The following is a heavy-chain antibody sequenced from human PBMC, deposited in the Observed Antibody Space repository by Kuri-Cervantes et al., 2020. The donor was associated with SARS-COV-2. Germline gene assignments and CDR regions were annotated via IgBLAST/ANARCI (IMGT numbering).Heavy chain of an antibody. Sequence: LSLTCEVSGFLFSASAIHWVRQASGKGLEWVGRVRGKANNYATAYAASVKGRFTISRDDSKNMAYLQMNSLKTEDTAVYYCTTLIDYWGQGTLVTVSS. CDR3: TTLIDY. V-gene: IGHV3-73*01. CDR1: GFLFSASA. J-gene: IGHJ4*02. CDR2: VRGKANNYAT.